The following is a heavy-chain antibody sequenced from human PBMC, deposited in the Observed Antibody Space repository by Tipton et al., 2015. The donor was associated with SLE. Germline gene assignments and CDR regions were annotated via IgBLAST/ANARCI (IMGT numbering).Heavy chain of an antibody. Sequence: TLSLTCTVSVGSISSYYWSWIRQPPGKGLEWVSYISSSGSTIYYADSVKGRFTISRDNAKNSLYLQMNSLRAEDTAVHYCARGGYDIWWHFDYWGQGTLVTVSS. D-gene: IGHD3-9*01. J-gene: IGHJ4*02. CDR2: ISSSGSTI. CDR1: VGSISSYY. V-gene: IGHV3-11*01. CDR3: ARGGYDIWWHFDY.